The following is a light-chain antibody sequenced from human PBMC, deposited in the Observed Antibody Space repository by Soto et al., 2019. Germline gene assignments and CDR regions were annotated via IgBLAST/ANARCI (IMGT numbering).Light chain of an antibody. J-gene: IGKJ1*01. Sequence: DIQMTQSPSSLSASVGDRVTITCRASQSISISLNWYQQKPGKDPKLLIYAASSLQSGVPSRFSGSGSGTDFTLNISSLQPEYFATYYCQQSYSTPRTFGQGNKVEIK. CDR2: AAS. CDR1: QSISIS. CDR3: QQSYSTPRT. V-gene: IGKV1-39*01.